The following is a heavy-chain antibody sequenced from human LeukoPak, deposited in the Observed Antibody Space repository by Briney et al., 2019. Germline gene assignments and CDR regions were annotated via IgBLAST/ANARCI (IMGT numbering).Heavy chain of an antibody. CDR2: ISGSGCST. CDR3: AKAIFQLLPNYYYYYMDV. V-gene: IGHV3-23*01. D-gene: IGHD2-2*01. Sequence: GGSLRLSCAASRFTFSSYGMSWVRQAPGKGLEWVSAISGSGCSTYYADSVKGRFTISRDNYKNTLYLQMNSLRAEDKAVYYCAKAIFQLLPNYYYYYMDVWGKGTTVTISS. CDR1: RFTFSSYG. J-gene: IGHJ6*03.